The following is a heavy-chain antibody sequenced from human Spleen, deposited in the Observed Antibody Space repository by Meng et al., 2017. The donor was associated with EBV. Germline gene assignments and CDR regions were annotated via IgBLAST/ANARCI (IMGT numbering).Heavy chain of an antibody. CDR3: ARLNYGRGTIDY. V-gene: IGHV4-4*02. D-gene: IGHD3-16*01. J-gene: IGHJ4*02. Sequence: QGQLMESEAGLMKPSGTLPLTCAASDYACSSRNWWCGVRQPPGKGLEWIGKIYRSGSTNYNPSLKSRVTISVDKSKNQFSLKLTSVTAADTAVYHCARLNYGRGTIDYWGQGTLVTVSS. CDR2: IYRSGST. CDR1: DYACSSRNW.